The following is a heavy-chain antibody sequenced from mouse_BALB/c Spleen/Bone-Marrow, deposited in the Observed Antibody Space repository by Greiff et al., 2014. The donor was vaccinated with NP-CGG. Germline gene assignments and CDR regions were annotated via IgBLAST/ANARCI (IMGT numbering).Heavy chain of an antibody. CDR1: GFTFSSYA. V-gene: IGHV5-9-1*01. J-gene: IGHJ4*01. CDR2: INSGGSYT. CDR3: ARGDWDEAMDY. Sequence: DVMLVESGGGLVKPGGSLKLSCAASGFTFSSYAMPWVRQTPEKRLEWVATINSGGSYTYYPDSVKGRFTISRDNAKNTLYLQMSSLRSEDTAMYYCARGDWDEAMDYWGQGTSVTVST. D-gene: IGHD4-1*01.